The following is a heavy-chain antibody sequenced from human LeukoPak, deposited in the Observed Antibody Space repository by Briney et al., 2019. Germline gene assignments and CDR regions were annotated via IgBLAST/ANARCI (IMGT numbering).Heavy chain of an antibody. CDR2: IGTASDT. V-gene: IGHV3-13*01. CDR3: ARGPPRGKYYYMDV. CDR1: GFTFSSYD. J-gene: IGHJ6*03. Sequence: GGSLRLSCAASGFTFSSYDMHCVRQPTGQGLEWVSTIGTASDTYYPGSVEGRFTLSRDNAKNSLYLQMNSLTAGDTAVYYCARGPPRGKYYYMDVWGKGTTVTVSS. D-gene: IGHD1-1*01.